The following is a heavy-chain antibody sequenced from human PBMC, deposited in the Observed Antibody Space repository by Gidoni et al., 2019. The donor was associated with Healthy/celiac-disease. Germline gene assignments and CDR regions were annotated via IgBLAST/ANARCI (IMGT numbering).Heavy chain of an antibody. CDR3: ARSITIFGIAFDI. J-gene: IGHJ3*02. Sequence: QVKLQESGPGLVKPSQTLSLTCTVSGGSISSGSYYWSWIRQPAGKGLEWIGRIYTSGSTNYKPSLKRRFTRSVDTSKNQFSLKLSSVTAADTAVYYGARSITIFGIAFDIWGQGTMVTVSS. D-gene: IGHD3-3*01. V-gene: IGHV4-61*02. CDR2: IYTSGST. CDR1: GGSISSGSYY.